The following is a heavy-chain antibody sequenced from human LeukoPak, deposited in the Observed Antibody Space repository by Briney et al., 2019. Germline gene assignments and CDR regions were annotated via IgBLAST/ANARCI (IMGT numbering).Heavy chain of an antibody. D-gene: IGHD3-22*01. V-gene: IGHV3-15*01. Sequence: GGSLRLSCAASGFTFSNAWMSWVRQAPGKGLEWVGVIKRKTDGGTADYAAPVKGRFTISRDDSKNTLYLQMNSLKTEDTAVYYCTTDYYDSSGYYRFDYWGQGTLVTVSS. CDR3: TTDYYDSSGYYRFDY. CDR1: GFTFSNAW. CDR2: IKRKTDGGTA. J-gene: IGHJ4*02.